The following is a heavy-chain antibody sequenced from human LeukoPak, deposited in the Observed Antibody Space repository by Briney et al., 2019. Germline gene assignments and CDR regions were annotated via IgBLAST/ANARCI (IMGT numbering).Heavy chain of an antibody. Sequence: SETLSLTCTVSGGSISSGGYYWSWIRQHPGKGLEWIGYIYYSGSTYYNPSLKSRVTISVDTSKNQFSLKLSSVTAADTAVYYCARDYSNPSGFDPWGQGTLVTVSS. J-gene: IGHJ5*02. CDR2: IYYSGST. V-gene: IGHV4-31*03. D-gene: IGHD4-11*01. CDR3: ARDYSNPSGFDP. CDR1: GGSISSGGYY.